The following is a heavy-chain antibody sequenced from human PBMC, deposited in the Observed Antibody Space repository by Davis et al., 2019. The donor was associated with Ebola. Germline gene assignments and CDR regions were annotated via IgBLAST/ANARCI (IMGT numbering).Heavy chain of an antibody. D-gene: IGHD1-1*01. Sequence: WIRQSPGEGLEWLGVVLGGGGTTNYNPSLKNRVTISLDTSKNQFSLNLKFVTAAYTAVYYCARTTLNSVSDSGRGYNHIDSWDHGTLVTVAS. CDR3: ARTTLNSVSDSGRGYNHIDS. V-gene: IGHV4-34*12. J-gene: IGHJ5*01. CDR2: VLGGGGT.